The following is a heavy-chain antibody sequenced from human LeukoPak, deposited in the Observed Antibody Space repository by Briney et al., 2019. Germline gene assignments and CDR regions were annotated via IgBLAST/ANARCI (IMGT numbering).Heavy chain of an antibody. J-gene: IGHJ6*03. CDR2: IYTSGST. D-gene: IGHD6-19*01. CDR3: ARAIAVAGTDYYYYYYMDV. CDR1: GGSISSYY. Sequence: PSETLSLTCTVSGGSISSYYWSWIRQPAGKGLEWIGRIYTSGSTNFNPSLKSRVTMSVDTSKNQFSLRLSSVTAADTAVYYCARAIAVAGTDYYYYYYMDVRGKGTTVTVSS. V-gene: IGHV4-4*07.